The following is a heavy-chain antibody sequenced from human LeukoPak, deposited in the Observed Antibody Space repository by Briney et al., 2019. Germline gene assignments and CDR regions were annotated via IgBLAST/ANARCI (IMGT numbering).Heavy chain of an antibody. CDR2: MNPNSGNT. D-gene: IGHD6-6*01. Sequence: ASVKVSCKASGYTFTSYDINWVRQATGQGLEWMGWMNPNSGNTGYAQKFQGRVTMTRNTSTSTAYMELSSLRSEDTAVYYCARGPKLRYYYYYMDVWGKGTTVTVSS. CDR3: ARGPKLRYYYYYMDV. V-gene: IGHV1-8*01. CDR1: GYTFTSYD. J-gene: IGHJ6*03.